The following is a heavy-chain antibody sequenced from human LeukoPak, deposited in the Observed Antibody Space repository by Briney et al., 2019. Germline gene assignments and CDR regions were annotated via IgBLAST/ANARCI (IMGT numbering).Heavy chain of an antibody. CDR1: GGSISSGSYY. CDR3: ARVVFTGIAAAGHNWFDP. D-gene: IGHD6-13*01. V-gene: IGHV4-61*02. J-gene: IGHJ5*02. Sequence: SETLSLTCTVSGGSISSGSYYWSWIRQPAGKGLEWIGRIYTSGSTNYNPSLKSRVTISVDTSKNQFSLKLSSVTAADTAVYYCARVVFTGIAAAGHNWFDPWGQGTLVTVSS. CDR2: IYTSGST.